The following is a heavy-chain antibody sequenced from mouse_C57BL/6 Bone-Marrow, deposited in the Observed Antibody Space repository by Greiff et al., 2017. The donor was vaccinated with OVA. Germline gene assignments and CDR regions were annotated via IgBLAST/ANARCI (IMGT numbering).Heavy chain of an antibody. Sequence: EVMLVESGGGLVQPKGSLKLSCAASGFSFNTYAMNWVRQAPGKGLEWVARIRSKSNNYATYYADSVKDRFTISRDDSESMLYLQMNNLKTEDTAMYYCVRPPIDDYYGSSGFAYWGQGTLVTVSA. J-gene: IGHJ3*01. CDR3: VRPPIDDYYGSSGFAY. CDR2: IRSKSNNYAT. V-gene: IGHV10-1*01. CDR1: GFSFNTYA. D-gene: IGHD1-1*01.